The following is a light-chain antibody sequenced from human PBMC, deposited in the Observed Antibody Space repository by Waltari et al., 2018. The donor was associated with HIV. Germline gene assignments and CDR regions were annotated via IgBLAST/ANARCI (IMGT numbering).Light chain of an antibody. V-gene: IGKV3-15*01. CDR2: GAS. CDR3: QQYNNWPPKWT. Sequence: IVMTQSPATLSVSPGERATLPCRASQRVSSNLAWYQQKPGQAPRLLIYGASTRATGIPARFSGSGSGTEFTLTISSLQSEDFAVYYCQQYNNWPPKWTFGQGTKVEIK. CDR1: QRVSSN. J-gene: IGKJ1*01.